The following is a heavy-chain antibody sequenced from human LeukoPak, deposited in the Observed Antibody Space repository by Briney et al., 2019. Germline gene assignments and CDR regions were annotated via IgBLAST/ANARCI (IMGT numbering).Heavy chain of an antibody. CDR1: GYTFRNYG. CDR3: ARGRLKRVPFTKVAGALDY. Sequence: GASVKVSCKASGYTFRNYGITWVRQAPGQGLEWMEWIGTYNGNTDYAQKFQGRVIMTADTSTTTAHMELRSLRSDDTAVYYCARGRLKRVPFTKVAGALDYWGQGTRVTVSS. J-gene: IGHJ4*02. D-gene: IGHD6-19*01. V-gene: IGHV1-18*01. CDR2: IGTYNGNT.